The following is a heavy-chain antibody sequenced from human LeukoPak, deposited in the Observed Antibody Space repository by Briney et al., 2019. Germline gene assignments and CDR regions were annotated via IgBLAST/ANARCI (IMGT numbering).Heavy chain of an antibody. D-gene: IGHD6-6*01. J-gene: IGHJ6*03. V-gene: IGHV1-69*05. CDR3: ARDRRGSSPQRAYYYYYMDV. Sequence: SVKVSCKASGGTFSSYAISWVRQAPGQGLEWMGRIIPIFGTANYAQKFQGRVTITTDESTSTAYMELSSLRSEDTAVYYCARDRRGSSPQRAYYYYYMDVWGKGTTVTVSS. CDR2: IIPIFGTA. CDR1: GGTFSSYA.